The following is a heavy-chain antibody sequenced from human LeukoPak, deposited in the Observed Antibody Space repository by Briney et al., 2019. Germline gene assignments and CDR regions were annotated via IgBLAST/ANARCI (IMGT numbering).Heavy chain of an antibody. CDR3: AREVVTPGWFDP. CDR2: IIPIFGIA. CDR1: GGTFSSYA. J-gene: IGHJ5*02. D-gene: IGHD4-23*01. Sequence: ASVKVSCKASGGTFSSYAISWVRQAPGQGLEWMGRIIPIFGIANYAQEFQGRVTITADKSTSTAYMELSSLRSEDAAVYYCAREVVTPGWFDPWGQGTLVTVSS. V-gene: IGHV1-69*04.